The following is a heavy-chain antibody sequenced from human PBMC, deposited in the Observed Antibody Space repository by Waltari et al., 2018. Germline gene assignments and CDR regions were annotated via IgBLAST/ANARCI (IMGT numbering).Heavy chain of an antibody. CDR2: ISASGVST. V-gene: IGHV3-23*01. D-gene: IGHD6-19*01. Sequence: EVQLLESGGGLVQPGGSLELSCTASGFHFSGSAISWVRQSPEKGLEWVSSISASGVSTYYADSVKGRFTISRDNSKKTLYLQMNSLRAEDTAIYYCAKGLDLFDSWGQGTLVTVSS. J-gene: IGHJ4*02. CDR3: AKGLDLFDS. CDR1: GFHFSGSA.